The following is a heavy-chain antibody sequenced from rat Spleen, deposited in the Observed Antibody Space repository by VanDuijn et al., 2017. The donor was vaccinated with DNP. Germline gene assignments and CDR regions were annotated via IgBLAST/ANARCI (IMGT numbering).Heavy chain of an antibody. CDR3: AFNYGPDY. CDR2: IKAKSNNYAT. J-gene: IGHJ2*01. CDR1: GFTFSTAW. Sequence: EVQVLESGGGLVQPGNSLKLSCATSGFTFSTAWMYWYRQFPEKRLEWVARIKAKSNNYATDYTESVKGRFTISRDDSKSSIYLQMNNLKEEDTAIFYCAFNYGPDYWGQGVLVTVSS. D-gene: IGHD1-11*01. V-gene: IGHV6-6*01.